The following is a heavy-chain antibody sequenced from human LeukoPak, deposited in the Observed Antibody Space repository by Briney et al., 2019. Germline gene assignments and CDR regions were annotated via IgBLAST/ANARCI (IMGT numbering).Heavy chain of an antibody. D-gene: IGHD4-17*01. CDR3: AREVDYAGFDY. CDR1: GYTFTGYY. J-gene: IGHJ4*02. V-gene: IGHV1-2*02. Sequence: ASVKVSCKASGYTFTGYYMHWVRQAPGQGLEWVGWINPNSGGTNYAQKLQGRVTMSRHMSISTAYMELSRLRSDDTAVYYCAREVDYAGFDYWGQGTLVTVSS. CDR2: INPNSGGT.